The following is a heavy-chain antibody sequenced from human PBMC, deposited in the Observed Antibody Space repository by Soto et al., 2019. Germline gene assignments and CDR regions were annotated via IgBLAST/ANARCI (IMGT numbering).Heavy chain of an antibody. CDR2: IYHSGSP. Sequence: PSETRSLTCAVSGASVTIDDYYWSWMRQPQGKGREWIGYIYHSGSPYYNPSLKSRVSISIDTSQNQFSLKLTSLTAADTAVYYCARDPIFYYASSGYGGSYFDYWGQGSRVTVSS. CDR3: ARDPIFYYASSGYGGSYFDY. J-gene: IGHJ4*02. D-gene: IGHD3-22*01. CDR1: GASVTIDDYY. V-gene: IGHV4-30-4*01.